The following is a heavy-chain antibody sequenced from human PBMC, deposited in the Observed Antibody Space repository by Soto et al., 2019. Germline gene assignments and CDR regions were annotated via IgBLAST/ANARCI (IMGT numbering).Heavy chain of an antibody. Sequence: GGSLRLSCAASGFTFSSYGMHWVRQAPGKGLEWVAVISYDGSNKYYADSVKGRFTISRDNSKNTLYLQMNSLRAEDTAVYYCAKPQVDGYSPYFDYWGQGTLVTVSS. CDR2: ISYDGSNK. CDR3: AKPQVDGYSPYFDY. J-gene: IGHJ4*02. V-gene: IGHV3-30*18. D-gene: IGHD4-4*01. CDR1: GFTFSSYG.